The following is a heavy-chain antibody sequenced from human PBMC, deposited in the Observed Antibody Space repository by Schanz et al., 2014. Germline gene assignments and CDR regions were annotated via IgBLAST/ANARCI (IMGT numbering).Heavy chain of an antibody. D-gene: IGHD5-12*01. J-gene: IGHJ4*02. CDR2: ISRDGTTS. Sequence: EVQLVESGGGLVQPGGSLRLSCAASGFIFSNFAMEWVRQAPGKGLEWLSYISRDGTTSYYADSVKGRFTISRDNAKNSLYLEMTSLRGEDTAVYYCARDPNSVNEIDYWGQGTLVVVSS. V-gene: IGHV3-48*04. CDR1: GFIFSNFA. CDR3: ARDPNSVNEIDY.